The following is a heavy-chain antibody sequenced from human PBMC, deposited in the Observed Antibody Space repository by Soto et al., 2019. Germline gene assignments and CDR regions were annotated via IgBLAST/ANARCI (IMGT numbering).Heavy chain of an antibody. CDR2: INGIGDAT. J-gene: IGHJ3*02. V-gene: IGHV3-23*01. CDR3: VKVRTGGDVFDI. CDR1: GFVFTTYA. D-gene: IGHD3-10*01. Sequence: EVQLLESGGGLVQPGGSLRLSCAASGFVFTTYAMAWVRQAPGKGLEWVSAINGIGDATYYADSVKGRFTIFRDNSRNTLYLQMNSLRGEDTAVYYCVKVRTGGDVFDIWGQGTMVTVSS.